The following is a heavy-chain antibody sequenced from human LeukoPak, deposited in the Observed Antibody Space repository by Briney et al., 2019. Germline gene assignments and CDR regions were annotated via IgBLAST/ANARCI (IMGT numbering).Heavy chain of an antibody. J-gene: IGHJ5*02. D-gene: IGHD4-23*01. CDR1: DGSISDSY. CDR3: ARAAYGGNSWGWFDP. CDR2: IFYTGFT. V-gene: IGHV4-59*01. Sequence: SETLSLTCTVSDGSISDSYWSWIRQSPGKGLEWIGYIFYTGFTHYNPSLESRVTISVDTSKKQFSLRLSSVTAADTAVYYCARAAYGGNSWGWFDPWGQGTLVTVSS.